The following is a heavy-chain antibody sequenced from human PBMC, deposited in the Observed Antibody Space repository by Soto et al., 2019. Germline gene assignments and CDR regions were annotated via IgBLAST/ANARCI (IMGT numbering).Heavy chain of an antibody. CDR1: GGSISSGDYY. V-gene: IGHV4-30-4*01. D-gene: IGHD5-12*01. CDR3: AREEDIVATITPSSYYYYGMDV. Sequence: SETLSLTCTVSGGSISSGDYYWSWIRQPPGKGLEWIGYIYYSGSTYYNPSLKSRVTISVDTSKNQFSLKLSSVTAADTAVYYCAREEDIVATITPSSYYYYGMDVWGQGTTVTVSS. CDR2: IYYSGST. J-gene: IGHJ6*02.